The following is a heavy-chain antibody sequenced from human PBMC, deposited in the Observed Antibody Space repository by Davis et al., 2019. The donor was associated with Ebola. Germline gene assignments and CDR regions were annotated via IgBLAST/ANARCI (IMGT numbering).Heavy chain of an antibody. V-gene: IGHV1-24*01. CDR2: FDPEDGET. CDR1: GYTLTELS. J-gene: IGHJ6*02. D-gene: IGHD5-12*01. CDR3: ATDRAGGYVDYYYYGMDV. Sequence: ASVKVSCKVSGYTLTELSMHWVRQAPGKGLEWMGGFDPEDGETIYAQKFQGRVTMTEDTSTDTAYMELSSLRSEDTAVYYCATDRAGGYVDYYYYGMDVWGQGTTVTVSS.